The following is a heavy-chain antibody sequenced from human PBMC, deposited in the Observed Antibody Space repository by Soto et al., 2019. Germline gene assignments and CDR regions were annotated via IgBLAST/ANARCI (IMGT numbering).Heavy chain of an antibody. D-gene: IGHD6-13*01. J-gene: IGHJ5*01. CDR1: GYTLTELS. V-gene: IGHV1-24*01. Sequence: QVQLVQSGAEVKKPGASVKVSCKVSGYTLTELSMHWVRQAPGKGLEWMGGFDPEDGETIYAEKFQDRVTMTEDTSTDTAYMELSSLRSEDTAVYYCATVANNGIAAAPDWFDPWGQGTLVTVSS. CDR3: ATVANNGIAAAPDWFDP. CDR2: FDPEDGET.